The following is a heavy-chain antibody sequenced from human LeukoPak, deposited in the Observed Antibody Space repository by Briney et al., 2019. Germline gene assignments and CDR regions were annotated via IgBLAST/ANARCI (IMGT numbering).Heavy chain of an antibody. CDR3: ARVPPPSYYYDSSGYLGFDY. Sequence: SETLSPTCTVSGGSISSGDYYWSWIRQPPGKGLEWIGYIYYSGSTYYNPSLKSRVTISVDTSKNQFSLKLSSVTAADTAVYYCARVPPPSYYYDSSGYLGFDYWGQGTLVTVSS. D-gene: IGHD3-22*01. J-gene: IGHJ4*02. CDR1: GGSISSGDYY. CDR2: IYYSGST. V-gene: IGHV4-30-4*01.